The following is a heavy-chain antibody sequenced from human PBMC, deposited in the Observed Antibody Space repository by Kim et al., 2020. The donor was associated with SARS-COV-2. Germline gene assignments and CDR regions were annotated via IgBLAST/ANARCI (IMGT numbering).Heavy chain of an antibody. Sequence: GGSLRLSCAASGFIFRTYAMHWVRQAPGKGPEYVSAISSNGADPYYADSVKGRFTISRDKFKNMLYLQMGSLRAEDMTVYYCAREGRHCSGTACYLFDYWGQGTLVTVSS. CDR3: AREGRHCSGTACYLFDY. V-gene: IGHV3-64*02. J-gene: IGHJ4*02. D-gene: IGHD2-2*01. CDR2: ISSNGADP. CDR1: GFIFRTYA.